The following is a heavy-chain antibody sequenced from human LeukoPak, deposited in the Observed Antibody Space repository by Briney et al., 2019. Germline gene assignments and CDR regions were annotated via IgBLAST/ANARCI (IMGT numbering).Heavy chain of an antibody. J-gene: IGHJ6*02. D-gene: IGHD5/OR15-5a*01. V-gene: IGHV4-59*12. CDR2: IYYSGST. CDR3: ASTQAYIVPYGMDV. Sequence: SETLSLTCTVSGGSINTYCWSWIRQPPGKGLEWIGYIYYSGSTNYNPSLKSRVTISVDTSKNQFSLKLSYVTAADTAVYYCASTQAYIVPYGMDVWGQGTTVTVSS. CDR1: GGSINTYC.